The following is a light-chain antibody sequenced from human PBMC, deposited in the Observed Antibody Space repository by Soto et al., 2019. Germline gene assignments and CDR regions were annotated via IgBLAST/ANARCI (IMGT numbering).Light chain of an antibody. CDR3: SSYTSSSTLA. V-gene: IGLV2-14*01. J-gene: IGLJ2*01. CDR1: SSDVGGYND. CDR2: DVN. Sequence: QSALTQPASVYGSPGQSITISCTGTSSDVGGYNDVSWYQQHPGKAPKIMIYDVNNRPSGVSNRFSCSKSGNTASLTISGLHAEDEGDYYCSSYTSSSTLAFGGGTKLTVL.